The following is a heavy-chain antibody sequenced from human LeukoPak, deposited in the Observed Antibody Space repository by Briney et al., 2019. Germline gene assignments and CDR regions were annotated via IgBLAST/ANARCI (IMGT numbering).Heavy chain of an antibody. Sequence: GGSLRLSCAASGFTFDDYAMHWVRQAPGKGREWMGGFDPEDGETIYAQKFQGRVTMTEDTSTDTAYMELSSLRSEDTAVYYCATGLLGWGYGSWYFDLWGRGTLVTVSS. J-gene: IGHJ2*01. V-gene: IGHV1-24*01. CDR3: ATGLLGWGYGSWYFDL. CDR2: FDPEDGET. CDR1: GFTFDDYA. D-gene: IGHD5-12*01.